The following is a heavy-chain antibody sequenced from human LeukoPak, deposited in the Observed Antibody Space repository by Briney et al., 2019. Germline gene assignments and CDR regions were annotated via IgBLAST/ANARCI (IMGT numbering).Heavy chain of an antibody. CDR2: ISWNSGSI. D-gene: IGHD3-22*01. J-gene: IGHJ6*02. V-gene: IGHV3-9*01. CDR1: GFTFDDYA. CDR3: AKDLYYYDSSGYSPTYYYYGMDV. Sequence: GGSLRLSCAASGFTFDDYAMPWVRQAPGKGLEWVSGISWNSGSIGYADSVKGRFTISRDNAKNSLYLQMNSLRAEDTALYYCAKDLYYYDSSGYSPTYYYYGMDVWGQGTTVTVSS.